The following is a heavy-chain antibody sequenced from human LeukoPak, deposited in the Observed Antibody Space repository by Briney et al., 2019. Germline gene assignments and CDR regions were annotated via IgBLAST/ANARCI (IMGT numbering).Heavy chain of an antibody. CDR1: GFTFSSYG. Sequence: HPGRSLRLSCAASGFTFSSYGMHWVRQAPGKGLEWVAVIWYDESNKYYADSVKGRFTISRDNSKNTLYLQMNSLRAEDTAVYYCAKGLDSYYYYYMDVWGKGATVTVSS. V-gene: IGHV3-33*06. CDR3: AKGLDSYYYYYMDV. J-gene: IGHJ6*03. D-gene: IGHD3-22*01. CDR2: IWYDESNK.